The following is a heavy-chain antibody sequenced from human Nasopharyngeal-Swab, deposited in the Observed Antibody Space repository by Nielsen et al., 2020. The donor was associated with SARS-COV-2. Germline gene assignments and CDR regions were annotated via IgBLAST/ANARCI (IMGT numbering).Heavy chain of an antibody. J-gene: IGHJ4*02. V-gene: IGHV3-30-3*01. CDR2: ISYDGSNK. Sequence: WIRQPPGKGLEWVAVISYDGSNKYYADSVKGRFTISRDNSKNTLYLRMNSLRAEDTAVYYCASPRAHYDILTGPFDYWGQGTLVTVSS. D-gene: IGHD3-9*01. CDR3: ASPRAHYDILTGPFDY.